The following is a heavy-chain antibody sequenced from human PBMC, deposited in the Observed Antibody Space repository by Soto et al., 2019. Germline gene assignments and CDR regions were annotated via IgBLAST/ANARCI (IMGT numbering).Heavy chain of an antibody. J-gene: IGHJ6*02. CDR3: ARDMIGDILPTYYKVYYYAMDV. Sequence: GGSLRLSCAASGFTFGDYAMHWVRQVPGKALEWISAISWNSGNIGYADSVKGRFTISRDNAKNSLYLQMNSLRAEDTALYYCARDMIGDILPTYYKVYYYAMDVWGQGTTVTVSS. CDR2: ISWNSGNI. CDR1: GFTFGDYA. D-gene: IGHD3-9*01. V-gene: IGHV3-9*01.